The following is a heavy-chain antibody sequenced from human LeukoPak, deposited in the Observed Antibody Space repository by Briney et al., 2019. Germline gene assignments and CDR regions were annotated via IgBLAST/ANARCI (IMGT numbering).Heavy chain of an antibody. CDR2: IYYSGST. V-gene: IGHV4-59*08. CDR1: GGSISSYY. Sequence: SETLSLTCTVSGGSISSYYWSWIRQPPGKGLEWIGYIYYSGSTNYNPSLKSRVTISVDTSKNQFSLKLSSVTAAVTAVYYCARHAHSSSYYFDYWGQGTLVTVSS. J-gene: IGHJ4*02. CDR3: ARHAHSSSYYFDY. D-gene: IGHD6-13*01.